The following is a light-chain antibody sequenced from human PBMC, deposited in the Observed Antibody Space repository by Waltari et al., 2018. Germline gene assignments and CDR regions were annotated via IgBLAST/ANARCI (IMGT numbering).Light chain of an antibody. CDR3: HYYGASPLFA. V-gene: IGKV3-20*01. CDR2: GAS. Sequence: EITLTQSPGTLSLSPGPRATLSSRASPGVSSNSLAWYQHIPRQAPRLLIYGASTRAPGIPERFSGRESGTDFTLTISRLEPEDFAVYYCHYYGASPLFAFGPGTKVDV. J-gene: IGKJ3*01. CDR1: PGVSSNS.